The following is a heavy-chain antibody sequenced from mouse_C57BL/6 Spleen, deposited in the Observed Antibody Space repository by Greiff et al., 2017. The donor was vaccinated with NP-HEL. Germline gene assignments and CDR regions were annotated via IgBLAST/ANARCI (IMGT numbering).Heavy chain of an antibody. J-gene: IGHJ1*03. Sequence: EVHLVESGGDLVKPGASLKLSCAASGFTFSSYGMSWVRQTPDKRLEWVATISSGGSYTYYPDSVKGRFTISRDNAKNTQYLQMSSLKSEDTAVYYFARRGYDYWYFDVWGTGTTVTVSS. V-gene: IGHV5-6*01. CDR1: GFTFSSYG. CDR2: ISSGGSYT. CDR3: ARRGYDYWYFDV. D-gene: IGHD2-3*01.